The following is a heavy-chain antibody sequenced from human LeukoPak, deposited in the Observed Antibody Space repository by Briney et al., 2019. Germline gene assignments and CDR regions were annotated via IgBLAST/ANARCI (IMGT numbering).Heavy chain of an antibody. Sequence: GESLKISCKGSGYSFTSYWIGWVRQKPGKGLDWMGIIFPGDSDTRYSPSLQGQVTISADKSISTAYLQWSSLKASDTAMYYCARRLTYDSRAYYCLDYWGQGTLVTVSS. V-gene: IGHV5-51*01. J-gene: IGHJ4*02. CDR3: ARRLTYDSRAYYCLDY. D-gene: IGHD3-22*01. CDR2: IFPGDSDT. CDR1: GYSFTSYW.